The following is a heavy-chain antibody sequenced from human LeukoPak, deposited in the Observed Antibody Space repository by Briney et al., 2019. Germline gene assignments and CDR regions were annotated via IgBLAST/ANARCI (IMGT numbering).Heavy chain of an antibody. CDR3: AREGCSGSRCYSSTPSWYFYYMDV. CDR1: GFTFVGNA. CDR2: ISGSGGST. Sequence: AGGSLRLSCAASGFTFVGNAVTWVRQAPGKGLEWVSAISGSGGSTYYADSVKGRFTISRDNSKNTLYLQMNSLRAEDMAVYYCAREGCSGSRCYSSTPSWYFYYMDVWGEGTTVTVSS. D-gene: IGHD2-15*01. J-gene: IGHJ6*03. V-gene: IGHV3-23*01.